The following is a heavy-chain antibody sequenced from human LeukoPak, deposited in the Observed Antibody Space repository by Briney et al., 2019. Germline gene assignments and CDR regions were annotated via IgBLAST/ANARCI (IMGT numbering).Heavy chain of an antibody. Sequence: GGSLRLSCAASGFTFSSYAMSWVRQAPGKGLEWVSAISGSGGSTCYADSVKGRFTISRDTSKNTLFLQMNSLRAEDTAVYYCAKRRVVTVGIDYWGQGTLVTVSS. D-gene: IGHD3-3*01. CDR3: AKRRVVTVGIDY. CDR1: GFTFSSYA. V-gene: IGHV3-23*01. J-gene: IGHJ4*02. CDR2: ISGSGGST.